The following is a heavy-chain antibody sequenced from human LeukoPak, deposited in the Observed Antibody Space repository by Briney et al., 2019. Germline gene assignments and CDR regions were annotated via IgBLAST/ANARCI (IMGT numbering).Heavy chain of an antibody. D-gene: IGHD3-22*01. V-gene: IGHV3-23*01. CDR1: GFTFSSYA. CDR3: ARDIPPGPSRGYFFEY. Sequence: GGSLRLSCAASGFTFSSYAMSWVRQAPGKGLEWVSIISGSGDRTYYADSVKGRFTISRDNSKNTLSLQMSSLRAEDTAVYYCARDIPPGPSRGYFFEYWGQGTLVPVSS. CDR2: ISGSGDRT. J-gene: IGHJ4*02.